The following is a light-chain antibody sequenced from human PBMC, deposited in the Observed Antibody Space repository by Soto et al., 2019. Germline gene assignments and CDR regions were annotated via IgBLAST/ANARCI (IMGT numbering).Light chain of an antibody. Sequence: QAVLTQPASVSGSPGPESTISCTGTSSDGGCYNYVSWYQQHPGKAPKLLIYEVSNRPSGVSNRFSGSKSGNTASLAISGLQAEDEADYYCSSYTSSSTLVFGTGTKVTVL. V-gene: IGLV2-14*01. CDR1: SSDGGCYNY. J-gene: IGLJ1*01. CDR3: SSYTSSSTLV. CDR2: EVS.